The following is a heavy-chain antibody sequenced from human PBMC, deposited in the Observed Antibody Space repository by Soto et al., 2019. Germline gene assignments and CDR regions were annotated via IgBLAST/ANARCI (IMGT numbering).Heavy chain of an antibody. CDR3: ANNRFYGSGSNEFDY. Sequence: QVQLVESGGGVVQPGRSLRLSCEASGFTFSSYGMHWFRQAPGKGLEWVAVISYDGSNKYYADSVKGRFTISRDNSKNTLYLQMNSLRAEDTAVYYCANNRFYGSGSNEFDYWGQGTLVTVSS. D-gene: IGHD3-10*01. V-gene: IGHV3-30*18. CDR2: ISYDGSNK. J-gene: IGHJ4*02. CDR1: GFTFSSYG.